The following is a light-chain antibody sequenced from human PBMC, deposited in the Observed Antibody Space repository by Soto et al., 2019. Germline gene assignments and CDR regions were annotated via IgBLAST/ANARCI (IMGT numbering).Light chain of an antibody. J-gene: IGKJ1*01. CDR3: QQYNEWPET. CDR2: GAS. Sequence: EIVMTQSPATLSVSPGERATLSCRASHSVRSSLAWYQQKPGQAPRLLIHGASTRATGIPGRFSGSGSGTEFTLIISSLQSEDFAVYYCQQYNEWPETFGHGTRLEI. V-gene: IGKV3-15*01. CDR1: HSVRSS.